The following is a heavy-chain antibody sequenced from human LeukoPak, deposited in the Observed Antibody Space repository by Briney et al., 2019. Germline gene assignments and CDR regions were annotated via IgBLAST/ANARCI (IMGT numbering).Heavy chain of an antibody. CDR3: AKDTEQWLVSGYYYYGMDV. D-gene: IGHD6-19*01. J-gene: IGHJ6*02. CDR1: GFTFDDYA. V-gene: IGHV3-9*01. Sequence: GRSLRLSCAASGFTFDDYAMHWVRQAPGKGLEWVSGISWNSGSIGYADSVKGRSTISRDNAKNSLYLQMNSLRAEDTALYYCAKDTEQWLVSGYYYYGMDVWGQGTTVTVSS. CDR2: ISWNSGSI.